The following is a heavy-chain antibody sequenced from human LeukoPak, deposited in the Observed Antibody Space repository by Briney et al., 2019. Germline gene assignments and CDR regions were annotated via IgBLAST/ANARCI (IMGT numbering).Heavy chain of an antibody. CDR2: ISSSSSTI. D-gene: IGHD2-2*01. Sequence: GGSLRLSCAASGFTFSSYSMNWVRQAPGKGLEWVSYISSSSSTIHYADSVKGRFTISRDNAKNSLYLQMNSLRAEDTAVYYCARGYCSSTSCYPRYFQHWGQGTLVTVSS. CDR1: GFTFSSYS. J-gene: IGHJ1*01. V-gene: IGHV3-48*01. CDR3: ARGYCSSTSCYPRYFQH.